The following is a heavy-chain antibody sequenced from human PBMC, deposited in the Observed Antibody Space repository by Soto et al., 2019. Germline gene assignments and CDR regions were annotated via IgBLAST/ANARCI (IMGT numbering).Heavy chain of an antibody. J-gene: IGHJ5*02. V-gene: IGHV4-31*03. Sequence: SETLSLTCTFSNGSIDNTVFFWNWIRQHPGRGLEWIGYISYSGKTFYNPSPQSRVSMSLDTSTNQFSLKLSSVTAADTAVYFCARHLSGDYPNANWFDPWGQGTLVTVS. CDR3: ARHLSGDYPNANWFDP. CDR1: NGSIDNTVFF. D-gene: IGHD4-17*01. CDR2: ISYSGKT.